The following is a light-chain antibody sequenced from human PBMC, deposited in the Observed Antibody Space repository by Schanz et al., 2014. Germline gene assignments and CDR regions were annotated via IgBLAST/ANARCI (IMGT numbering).Light chain of an antibody. V-gene: IGKV3-11*01. J-gene: IGKJ2*01. Sequence: EIVLTQSPATLSLSPGERATLSCRASQSVSSYLAWYQHKPGQAPRLLIFDASNRATGIPARFSGSGSGTDFTLTISSLEPEDFAVYYCQQYDTSPYTFGHGTKLEIK. CDR1: QSVSSY. CDR3: QQYDTSPYT. CDR2: DAS.